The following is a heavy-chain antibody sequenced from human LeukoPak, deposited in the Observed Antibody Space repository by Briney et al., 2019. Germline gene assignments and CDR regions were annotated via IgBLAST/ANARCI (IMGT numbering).Heavy chain of an antibody. D-gene: IGHD2-8*02. Sequence: SETLSLTCTVSGGSISSGGYSWSWIRQPPGKGLEWIGYIYYSVNTYYSPSLKSRVTISVDTSKNQFSLKLSSVTAADTAVYYCARDGGVAPHNWFDPWGQGTLVTVSS. CDR1: GGSISSGGYS. CDR3: ARDGGVAPHNWFDP. V-gene: IGHV4-30-4*07. J-gene: IGHJ5*02. CDR2: IYYSVNT.